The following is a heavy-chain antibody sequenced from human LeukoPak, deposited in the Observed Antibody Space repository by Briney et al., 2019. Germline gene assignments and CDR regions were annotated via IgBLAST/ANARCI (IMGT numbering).Heavy chain of an antibody. J-gene: IGHJ4*02. V-gene: IGHV3-15*01. Sequence: GGSLRLSCAVSGFTLSNAWMSWVRQAPGKGPEWVGRIKSKADGGTTDYAAPVKGRFTISRDDSENTLYLQMNSLKTEDTAVYYCTTRLRSFWSGLRTDYWGQGMLVTVS. CDR1: GFTLSNAW. D-gene: IGHD3-3*01. CDR3: TTRLRSFWSGLRTDY. CDR2: IKSKADGGTT.